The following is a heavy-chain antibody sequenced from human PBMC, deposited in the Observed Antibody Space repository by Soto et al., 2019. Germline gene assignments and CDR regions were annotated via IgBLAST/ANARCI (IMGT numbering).Heavy chain of an antibody. J-gene: IGHJ5*02. Sequence: GGSLRLSCAASGFTFSDYYMSWIRQAPGKGLEWVSYISSSGSTIYYADSVKGRFTISRDNAKNSLYLQMNSLRAEDTAVYYCARGRGYHTNVWNWFDPWGHGIQVTVSS. V-gene: IGHV3-11*01. CDR1: GFTFSDYY. CDR3: ARGRGYHTNVWNWFDP. D-gene: IGHD2-8*01. CDR2: ISSSGSTI.